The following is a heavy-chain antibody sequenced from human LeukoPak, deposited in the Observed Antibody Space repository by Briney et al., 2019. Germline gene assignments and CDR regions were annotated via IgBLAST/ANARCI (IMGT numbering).Heavy chain of an antibody. V-gene: IGHV3-11*04. Sequence: GGSLRLSCAASGFTFSDYYASWIRQAPGKGLEWVSYISSSGRTIYYADSVKGRFTISRDNAKNSLYLQMNSLRAEDTAVYYCARDYDNSGFDYWGQGTLVTVSS. CDR2: ISSSGRTI. D-gene: IGHD3-22*01. CDR3: ARDYDNSGFDY. CDR1: GFTFSDYY. J-gene: IGHJ4*02.